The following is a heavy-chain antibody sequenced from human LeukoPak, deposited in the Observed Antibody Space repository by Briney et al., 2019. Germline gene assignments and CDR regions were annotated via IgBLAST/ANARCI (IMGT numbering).Heavy chain of an antibody. Sequence: GGSLRLSCAASGFTFSGYWMTWVRQAPGKGLEWVSSIKQDGSEEHYVDSVKGRFTVSRDNSKNTLYLQMSSLRAEDTALYYCAKGGGYSSRWYFDYWGQGTLVTVSS. V-gene: IGHV3-7*03. CDR3: AKGGGYSSRWYFDY. CDR2: IKQDGSEE. D-gene: IGHD6-13*01. J-gene: IGHJ4*02. CDR1: GFTFSGYW.